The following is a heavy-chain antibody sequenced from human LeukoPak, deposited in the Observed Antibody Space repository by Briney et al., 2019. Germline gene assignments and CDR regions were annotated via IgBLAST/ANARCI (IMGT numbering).Heavy chain of an antibody. D-gene: IGHD3-10*01. V-gene: IGHV4-59*01. J-gene: IGHJ4*02. CDR1: GGSISSYY. CDR2: IYYSGST. CDR3: ATVGGRGPDY. Sequence: SETLSLTCTVSGGSISSYYWSWIRQPPGEGLEWIGYIYYSGSTNYNPSLKSRVTISVDASKNQFSLKVRSVTAADTAVYYCATVGGRGPDYWGQGTLVTVSS.